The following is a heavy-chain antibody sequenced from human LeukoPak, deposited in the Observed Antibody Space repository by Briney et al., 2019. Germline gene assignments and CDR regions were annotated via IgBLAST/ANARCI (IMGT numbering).Heavy chain of an antibody. CDR3: ARAPSPWGDYFDY. J-gene: IGHJ4*02. CDR1: GFTFSSYG. CDR2: ISYDGSNK. Sequence: GGSLRLSCAASGFTFSSYGMHWVRQAPGKGLEWVAVISYDGSNKYYADSVKGRFTISRDNSKNTLYLQMNSLRAEDTAVYYCARAPSPWGDYFDYWGQGTLVTVSS. D-gene: IGHD1-26*01. V-gene: IGHV3-30*03.